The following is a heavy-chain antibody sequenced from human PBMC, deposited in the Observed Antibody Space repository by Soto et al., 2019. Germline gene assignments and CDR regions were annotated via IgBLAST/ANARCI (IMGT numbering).Heavy chain of an antibody. D-gene: IGHD3-22*01. V-gene: IGHV3-21*01. J-gene: IGHJ4*02. CDR1: GFTFSSYS. CDR3: ARAYSHYYDSSGYFGY. Sequence: EVQLVESGGGLVKPGGSLRLSCAASGFTFSSYSMNWVRQAPGKGLEWVSSISSSSSYIYYADSVKGRFTISRDNAKNSLYLQMNSLRAEDTAVYYCARAYSHYYDSSGYFGYWGQGTLVTVSS. CDR2: ISSSSSYI.